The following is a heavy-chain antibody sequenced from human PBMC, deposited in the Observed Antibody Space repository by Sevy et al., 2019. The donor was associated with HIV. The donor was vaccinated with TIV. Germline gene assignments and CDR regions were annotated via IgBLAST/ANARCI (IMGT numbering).Heavy chain of an antibody. V-gene: IGHV3-23*01. CDR3: ARHTGERHYFEI. CDR2: IRGRNNVT. CDR1: GFTFNNYA. J-gene: IGHJ4*02. Sequence: GGSLRLSCTASGFTFNNYAMTWVRQAPGKGLEWVSSIRGRNNVTIYAESVRGRFTLSRDMSKNTLYLQMNSLRVDDTGLYYCARHTGERHYFEIWGQGTLVTVSS. D-gene: IGHD3-9*01.